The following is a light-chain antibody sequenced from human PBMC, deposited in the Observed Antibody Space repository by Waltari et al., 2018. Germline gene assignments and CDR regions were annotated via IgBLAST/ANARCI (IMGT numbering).Light chain of an antibody. Sequence: EIVMTQSPATLSVSPGERATLPCRASQSVRSNLAWYQHKPGQAPRLLIYGASTRATGIPARFSGSGSGTEFTLTISSMQSEDFALYYCQQYNNWPPAFTFGPGTKVDIK. CDR3: QQYNNWPPAFT. CDR1: QSVRSN. CDR2: GAS. V-gene: IGKV3-15*01. J-gene: IGKJ3*01.